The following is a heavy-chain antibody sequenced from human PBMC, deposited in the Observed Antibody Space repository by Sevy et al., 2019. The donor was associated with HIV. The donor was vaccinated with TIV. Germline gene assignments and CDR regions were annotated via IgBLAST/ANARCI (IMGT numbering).Heavy chain of an antibody. CDR3: VKGAAADLDY. CDR2: ISPFNGST. Sequence: ASVKVSCKASGYSFSSYGITWVRQAPGEGLEWVGWISPFNGSTNYAQKVQGRVTLTTDSSTSTAYMELGNLISDDTAVYYCVKGAAADLDYWGQGTLVTVSS. CDR1: GYSFSSYG. D-gene: IGHD6-13*01. J-gene: IGHJ4*02. V-gene: IGHV1-18*01.